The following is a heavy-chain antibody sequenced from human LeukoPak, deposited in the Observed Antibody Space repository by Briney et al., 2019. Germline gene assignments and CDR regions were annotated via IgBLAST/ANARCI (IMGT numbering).Heavy chain of an antibody. J-gene: IGHJ3*02. D-gene: IGHD2-8*01. V-gene: IGHV3-23*01. Sequence: GGSLRLSCAASGFTFSSYAMSWVRQAPGKGLEWVSAISGSGGSTYYADSVKDRFTISRDNSKNTLYLQMNSLRAEDTAVYYCAKDLRNSVSPSPSAFDIWGQGTMVTVSS. CDR3: AKDLRNSVSPSPSAFDI. CDR2: ISGSGGST. CDR1: GFTFSSYA.